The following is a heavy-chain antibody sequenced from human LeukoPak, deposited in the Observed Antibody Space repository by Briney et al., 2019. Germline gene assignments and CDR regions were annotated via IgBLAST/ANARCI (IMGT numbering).Heavy chain of an antibody. J-gene: IGHJ4*02. CDR2: IHPGDSDT. V-gene: IGHV5-51*01. CDR1: GYIFTSYW. D-gene: IGHD5-24*01. CDR3: ARGKYGYNYDY. Sequence: GESLKISCRASGYIFTSYWLGWVRQMPGKGLEWMGVIHPGDSDTRYSPSFQGQVTISADKSISTAYLQWSGLKASDTAMYYCARGKYGYNYDYWGQGTLVTVSS.